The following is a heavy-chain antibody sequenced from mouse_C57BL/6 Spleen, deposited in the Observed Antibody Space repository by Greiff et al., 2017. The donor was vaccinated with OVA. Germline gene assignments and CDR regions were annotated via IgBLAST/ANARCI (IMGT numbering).Heavy chain of an antibody. Sequence: VQLQQSGAELVRPGASVKLSCTASGFNIKDYYMHWVKQRPEQGLEWIGRIDPEDGDTEYAPKFQGKATLTADTSSNTAYLQLSSLTSEDTAVYYCTTDGLGYWYFDVWGTGTTVTVSS. CDR3: TTDGLGYWYFDV. CDR2: IDPEDGDT. V-gene: IGHV14-1*01. D-gene: IGHD2-3*01. J-gene: IGHJ1*03. CDR1: GFNIKDYY.